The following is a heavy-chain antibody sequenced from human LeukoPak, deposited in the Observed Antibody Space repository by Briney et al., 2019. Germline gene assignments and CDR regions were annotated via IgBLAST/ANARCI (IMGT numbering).Heavy chain of an antibody. CDR3: ARRLTMRRGFDY. J-gene: IGHJ4*02. CDR1: GGSFSGYY. Sequence: PSETLSLTCAVYGGSFSGYYWSWIRQPPGKGLEWIGEINHSGSTNYNPSLKSRVTISVDTSKNQFSLKLSSVTAADTAVYYCARRLTMRRGFDYWGQGTLVTVSS. V-gene: IGHV4-34*01. D-gene: IGHD4/OR15-4a*01. CDR2: INHSGST.